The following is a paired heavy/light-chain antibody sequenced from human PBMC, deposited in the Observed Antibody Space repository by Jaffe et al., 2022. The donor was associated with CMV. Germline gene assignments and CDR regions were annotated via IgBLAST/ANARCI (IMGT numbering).Light chain of an antibody. Sequence: QPVLTQPPSASASLGASVTLTCTLSSGYSNYKVDWYQQRPGKGPRFVMRVGTGGIVGSKGDGIPDRFSVLGSGLNRYLTIKNIQEEDESDYHCGADHGSGSNFVRVFGGGTKLTVL. CDR2: VGTGGIVG. J-gene: IGLJ3*02. CDR3: GADHGSGSNFVRV. CDR1: SGYSNYK. V-gene: IGLV9-49*01.
Heavy chain of an antibody. V-gene: IGHV1-8*01. Sequence: QVQLVQSGAEVKKPGASVKVSCKASGYTFTSYDINWVRQATGQGLEWMGWMNPNSGNTGYAQKFQGRVTMTRNTSISTAYMELSSLRSEDTAVYYCARARSRSYDLGGWPYYYYYYGMDVWGQGTTVTVSS. CDR3: ARARSRSYDLGGWPYYYYYYGMDV. J-gene: IGHJ6*02. CDR1: GYTFTSYD. CDR2: MNPNSGNT. D-gene: IGHD5-12*01.